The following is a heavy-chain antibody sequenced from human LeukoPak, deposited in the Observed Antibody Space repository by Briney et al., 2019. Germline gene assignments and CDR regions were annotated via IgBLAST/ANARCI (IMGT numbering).Heavy chain of an antibody. J-gene: IGHJ4*02. CDR1: GGSFSGYY. V-gene: IGHV4-34*01. CDR3: ARGGKKWELLGY. Sequence: SETLSLTCAVYGGSFSGYYWSWIRQPPGKGLEWIGEINHSGSTNYNPSLKSRVTIPVDTSKNQFPLKLSSVTAADTAVYYCARGGKKWELLGYWGQGTLVTVSS. CDR2: INHSGST. D-gene: IGHD1-26*01.